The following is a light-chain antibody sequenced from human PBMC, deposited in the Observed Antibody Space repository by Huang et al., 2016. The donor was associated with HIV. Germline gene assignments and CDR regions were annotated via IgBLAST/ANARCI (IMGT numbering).Light chain of an antibody. J-gene: IGKJ4*01. CDR1: QSISSY. Sequence: DIQLTQSPSSLSASVGDRVTITCRASQSISSYLNWYQQKPGKAPKLLIYAASSLQSGVPSRCSGSGSGTDFTLTISSLQPEDFATYYCQQSYSTPQLTFGGGTKVEIK. V-gene: IGKV1-39*01. CDR3: QQSYSTPQLT. CDR2: AAS.